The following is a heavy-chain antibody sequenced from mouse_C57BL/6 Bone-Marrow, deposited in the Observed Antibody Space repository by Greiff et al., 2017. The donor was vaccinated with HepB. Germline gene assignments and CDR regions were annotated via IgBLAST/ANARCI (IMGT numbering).Heavy chain of an antibody. CDR2: ISSGSSTI. J-gene: IGHJ3*01. D-gene: IGHD1-2*01. CDR1: GFTFSDYG. Sequence: EVKLVESGGGLVKPGGSLKLSCAASGFTFSDYGMHWVRQAPEKGLEWVAYISSGSSTIYYADTVKGRFTISRDNAKHTLFLQMTSLRSEATAMYYCARRRYYGGFAYWGQGTLVTVSA. CDR3: ARRRYYGGFAY. V-gene: IGHV5-17*01.